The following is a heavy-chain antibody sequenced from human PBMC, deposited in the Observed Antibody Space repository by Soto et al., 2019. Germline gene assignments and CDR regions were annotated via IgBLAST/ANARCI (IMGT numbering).Heavy chain of an antibody. D-gene: IGHD5-18*01. CDR3: ARVDTAMVFDY. CDR2: ISGSGDST. CDR1: GFTFSSYA. J-gene: IGHJ4*02. V-gene: IGHV3-23*01. Sequence: EVQLLESGGGLVQPGGSLRLSCAASGFTFSSYAMSWVRQAPGKGLEWVSVISGSGDSTYYADSVKGRFTISRDNSKNTLYLQMNSLRAEETAVYYCARVDTAMVFDYWGQGTLVTVSS.